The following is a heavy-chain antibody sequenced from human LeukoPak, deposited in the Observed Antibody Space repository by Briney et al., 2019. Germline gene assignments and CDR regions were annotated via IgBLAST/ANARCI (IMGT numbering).Heavy chain of an antibody. Sequence: SGTLSLTCAVYGWSFSGYFWSWIRQPPGKGLEWIGEINNSGSTNYNPSIKSRVTISVDKSKNQLSLKPSNVPAADAAEYYCARRKGAYYIGGRYFSGAPFDYWGQGTLATVPS. D-gene: IGHD3-16*01. J-gene: IGHJ4*02. CDR2: INNSGST. CDR1: GWSFSGYF. CDR3: ARRKGAYYIGGRYFSGAPFDY. V-gene: IGHV4-34*01.